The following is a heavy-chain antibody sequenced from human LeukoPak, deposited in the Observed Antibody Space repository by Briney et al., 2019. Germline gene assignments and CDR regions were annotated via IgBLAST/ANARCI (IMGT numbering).Heavy chain of an antibody. CDR1: TFTFSSYS. Sequence: GGSLRLSCAASTFTFSSYSMNWVRQAPGKGLEWVSYISSSSSTIYYADSVKGRFTISRDNAKNSLYLQMNSLRAEDTAVYYCARETDIVVVPAAARYYYYYYMDVWGKGTTVTVSS. J-gene: IGHJ6*03. D-gene: IGHD2-2*01. CDR2: ISSSSSTI. CDR3: ARETDIVVVPAAARYYYYYYMDV. V-gene: IGHV3-48*01.